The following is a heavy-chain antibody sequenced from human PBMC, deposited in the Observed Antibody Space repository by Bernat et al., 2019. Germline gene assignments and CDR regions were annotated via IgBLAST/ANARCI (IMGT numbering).Heavy chain of an antibody. Sequence: VQLLESGGGVVQPGRSLRLSCAASGFPFSDYGMHWLRQAPGKGLEWVAIISFDGNNKYYADSVKGRFTISRDNSKNTLFLQMNSLRTEDTAVYFCARDQIEHCTLFTCSYDLWGQGTMVSVSS. CDR3: ARDQIEHCTLFTCSYDL. V-gene: IGHV3-30*19. CDR2: ISFDGNNK. J-gene: IGHJ3*01. CDR1: GFPFSDYG. D-gene: IGHD1/OR15-1a*01.